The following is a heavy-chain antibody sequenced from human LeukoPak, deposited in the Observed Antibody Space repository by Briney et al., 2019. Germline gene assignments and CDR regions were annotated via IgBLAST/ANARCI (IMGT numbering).Heavy chain of an antibody. CDR2: INHSGST. Sequence: SETLSLTCAVYGGSFSGYYWSWIRQPPGKGLEWIGEINHSGSTNYNPSLKSRVTISVDTSKNQFSLKLSSVTAADTAVYYCARGVLLVGATKGRFDYFDYWGQGTLVTVSS. CDR1: GGSFSGYY. D-gene: IGHD1-26*01. J-gene: IGHJ4*02. CDR3: ARGVLLVGATKGRFDYFDY. V-gene: IGHV4-34*01.